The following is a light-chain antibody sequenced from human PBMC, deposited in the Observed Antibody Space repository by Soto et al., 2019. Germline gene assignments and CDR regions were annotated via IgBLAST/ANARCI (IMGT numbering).Light chain of an antibody. V-gene: IGKV3-20*01. J-gene: IGKJ5*01. CDR1: QSVTSNY. CDR2: GAS. Sequence: EIVLTQSPGTLSLSPGERASLSCGASQSVTSNYLAWYQQKPGQAPRLLIFGASIRVTGIPDRFIGSGSGTDFTLTVSSLRSEDSAVYYCQQYNYWPITFGQGTRLEI. CDR3: QQYNYWPIT.